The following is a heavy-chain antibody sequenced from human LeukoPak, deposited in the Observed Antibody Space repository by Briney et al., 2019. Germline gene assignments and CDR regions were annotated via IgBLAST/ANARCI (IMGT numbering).Heavy chain of an antibody. CDR2: IYSGGST. D-gene: IGHD3-10*01. CDR3: AREGPSGSPPADY. CDR1: GFTVSSNY. V-gene: IGHV3-66*01. J-gene: IGHJ4*02. Sequence: GGSLRLSCAASGFTVSSNYMNWVRQAPGKGLEWVSVIYSGGSTYYADSVKGRFTISRDNSKNTLYLQINSLRVEDTAVYYCAREGPSGSPPADYWGQGTLVTVSS.